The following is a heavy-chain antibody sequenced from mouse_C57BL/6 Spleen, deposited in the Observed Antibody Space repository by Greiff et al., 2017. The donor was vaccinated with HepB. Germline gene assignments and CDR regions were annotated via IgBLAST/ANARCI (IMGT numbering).Heavy chain of an antibody. V-gene: IGHV5-9*01. CDR3: ARQVYYYGSSWDY. J-gene: IGHJ2*01. D-gene: IGHD1-1*01. Sequence: EVQVVESGGGLVKPGGSLKLSCAASGFTFSSYTMSWVRQTPEKRLEWVATISGGGGNTYYPDSVKGRFTISRDNAKNTLYLQMSSLRSEDTALYYCARQVYYYGSSWDYWGQGTTLTVSS. CDR2: ISGGGGNT. CDR1: GFTFSSYT.